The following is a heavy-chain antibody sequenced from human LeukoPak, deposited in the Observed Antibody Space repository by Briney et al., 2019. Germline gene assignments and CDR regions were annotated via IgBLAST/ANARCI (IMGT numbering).Heavy chain of an antibody. V-gene: IGHV4-59*01. Sequence: KPSETLSLTCTVSGGSISGYYWSWIRQPPGKGLEWIGYIFYSGSTNYSPSLKSRVTISVDTSKNQFSLKLSSVTAADTAVYYCARVGCSGGSCSMGPNWFDPWGQGTLVTVSS. D-gene: IGHD2-15*01. J-gene: IGHJ5*02. CDR1: GGSISGYY. CDR3: ARVGCSGGSCSMGPNWFDP. CDR2: IFYSGST.